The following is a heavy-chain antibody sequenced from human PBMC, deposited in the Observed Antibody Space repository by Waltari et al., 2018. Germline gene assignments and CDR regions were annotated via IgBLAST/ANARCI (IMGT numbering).Heavy chain of an antibody. CDR3: ARVSRWGPAAAGRTFAY. Sequence: QLQLQESGPGLVKPSETLSLTCTVSGGSISSSSYYWGWIRQPPGKGLEWIGRIYYSGGTVYYPSLKSRVTISVDTSKNQFSLKLSSVTSADTAVYYFARVSRWGPAAAGRTFAYWGQGTLGTVSS. J-gene: IGHJ4*02. CDR1: GGSISSSSYY. V-gene: IGHV4-39*07. D-gene: IGHD6-13*01. CDR2: IYYSGGT.